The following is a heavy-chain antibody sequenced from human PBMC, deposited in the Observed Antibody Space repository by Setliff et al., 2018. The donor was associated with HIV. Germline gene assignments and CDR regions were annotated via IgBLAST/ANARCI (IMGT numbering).Heavy chain of an antibody. D-gene: IGHD5-18*01. CDR3: ARAGSYGWDY. V-gene: IGHV4-59*01. J-gene: IGHJ4*02. CDR1: GGSISSFY. Sequence: PSETLSPTCTVSGGSISSFYWTWIRQPPGKGLEWIGYIYYSGSTNYNPSLKSRLTISVDTSKNQVSLKLSSVTAADTAVYYCARAGSYGWDYWGQGTLVTVSS. CDR2: IYYSGST.